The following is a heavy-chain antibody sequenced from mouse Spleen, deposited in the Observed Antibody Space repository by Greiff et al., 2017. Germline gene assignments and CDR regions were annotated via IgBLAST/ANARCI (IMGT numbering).Heavy chain of an antibody. V-gene: IGHV1-80*01. Sequence: QVQLQQSGAELVKPGASVKISCKASGYAFSSYWMNWVKQRPGKGLEWIGQIYPGDGDTNYNGKFKGKATLTADKSSSTAYMQLSSLTSEDSAVYFCARERYYYGSSSAWFAYWGQGTLVTVSA. J-gene: IGHJ3*01. CDR1: GYAFSSYW. CDR2: IYPGDGDT. CDR3: ARERYYYGSSSAWFAY. D-gene: IGHD1-1*01.